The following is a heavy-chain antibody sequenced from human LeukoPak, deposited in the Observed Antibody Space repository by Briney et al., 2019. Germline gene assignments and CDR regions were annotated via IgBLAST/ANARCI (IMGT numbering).Heavy chain of an antibody. CDR2: VSGSGRNT. D-gene: IGHD6-13*01. CDR1: GFTFSNYA. CDR3: AKAASSSWPSYYYGMDV. Sequence: GGSLRLSCAGSGFTFSNYAMTWVRQAPGKGLEWVSSVSGSGRNTYYADSVKGRFTISKDNSKNTVYLQMSSLRVDDTAVYYCAKAASSSWPSYYYGMDVWGQGTTVTVSS. J-gene: IGHJ6*02. V-gene: IGHV3-23*01.